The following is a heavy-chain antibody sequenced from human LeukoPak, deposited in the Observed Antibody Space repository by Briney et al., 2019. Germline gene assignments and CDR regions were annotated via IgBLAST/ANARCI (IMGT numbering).Heavy chain of an antibody. CDR1: GGTFSSYA. V-gene: IGHV1-69*13. CDR3: ARVKDDAHFDY. D-gene: IGHD5-24*01. J-gene: IGHJ4*02. CDR2: IIPIFGTA. Sequence: SVKVSCKASGGTFSSYAISWVRQAPGQGLEWMGGIIPIFGTANYAQKFQDRVTITADESTSTAYMELSSLRSDDTAVYYCARVKDDAHFDYWGQGTLVTVSS.